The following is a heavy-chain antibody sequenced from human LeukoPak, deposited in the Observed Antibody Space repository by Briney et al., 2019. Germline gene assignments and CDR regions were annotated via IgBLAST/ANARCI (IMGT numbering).Heavy chain of an antibody. Sequence: SVKVSCKASGGTFSSYAISWVRQAPGQGLEWMGRIIPILGIANYAQKFQGRVTITADKSTSTAYMELNSLRSEDTAVYYCASDFWSGYRINWFDPWGQGTLVTVSS. J-gene: IGHJ5*02. CDR1: GGTFSSYA. D-gene: IGHD3-3*01. V-gene: IGHV1-69*04. CDR2: IIPILGIA. CDR3: ASDFWSGYRINWFDP.